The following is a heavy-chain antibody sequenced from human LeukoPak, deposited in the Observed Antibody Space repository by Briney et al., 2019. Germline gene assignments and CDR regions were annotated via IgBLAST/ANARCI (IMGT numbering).Heavy chain of an antibody. CDR2: ISSRGDDT. Sequence: GGSLRLSCTASGFTFNTLAMSWVRQAPGKGLEWVSSISSRGDDTSYADSVKGRFTISRDNSKNTLYLQLNSLRVDDAAIYYCAKHRRSTLVTAYFDSWGQGTLVTVSS. CDR3: AKHRRSTLVTAYFDS. V-gene: IGHV3-23*01. CDR1: GFTFNTLA. J-gene: IGHJ4*02. D-gene: IGHD2-21*02.